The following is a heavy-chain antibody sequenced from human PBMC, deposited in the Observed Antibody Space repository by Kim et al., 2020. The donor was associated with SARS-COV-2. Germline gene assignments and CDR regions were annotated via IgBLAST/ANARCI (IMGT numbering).Heavy chain of an antibody. Sequence: ASVKVSCKASGYTFTNYAINWVRQAPGQGLEWMGWINTNTGNPTYAQGFTGRFVFSLDTSVSMAYLQIYSLKAEDTAVYYCARPVDSYYDSSGYYFHFQHWGQGTLVTVSS. CDR3: ARPVDSYYDSSGYYFHFQH. CDR1: GYTFTNYA. CDR2: INTNTGNP. V-gene: IGHV7-4-1*01. J-gene: IGHJ1*01. D-gene: IGHD3-22*01.